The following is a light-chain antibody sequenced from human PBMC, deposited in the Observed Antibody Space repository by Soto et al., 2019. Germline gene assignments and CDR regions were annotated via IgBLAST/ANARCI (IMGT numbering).Light chain of an antibody. CDR2: LGS. CDR1: QSLLHSNGYNY. V-gene: IGKV2-28*01. Sequence: DIVITQSPLSLPVTPGEPASISCRSSQSLLHSNGYNYLDWYLQKPGQSPQLLIYLGSNRSSGVPDRFSGSGSGTDFTLKISRVEAEDVGVYYCMQALQTWTFGQGTRLEIK. CDR3: MQALQTWT. J-gene: IGKJ5*01.